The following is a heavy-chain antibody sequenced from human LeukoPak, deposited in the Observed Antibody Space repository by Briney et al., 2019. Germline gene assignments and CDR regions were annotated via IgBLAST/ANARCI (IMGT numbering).Heavy chain of an antibody. V-gene: IGHV3-48*01. D-gene: IGHD3-10*01. CDR1: GFTFSSYS. CDR3: ATLWFGESIGYDAFDI. CDR2: ISSSSSTI. J-gene: IGHJ3*02. Sequence: GGSLRLSCAASGFTFSSYSMNWVRQAPGKGLEWVSYISSSSSTIYYADFVKGRFTISRDNAKSSLYLQMNSLRAEDTAVYYCATLWFGESIGYDAFDIWGQGTMVTVSS.